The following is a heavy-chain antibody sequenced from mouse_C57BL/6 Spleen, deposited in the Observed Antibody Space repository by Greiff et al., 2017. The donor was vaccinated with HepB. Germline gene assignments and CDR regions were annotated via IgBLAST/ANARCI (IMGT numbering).Heavy chain of an antibody. J-gene: IGHJ2*01. CDR2: ISSGGDYI. V-gene: IGHV5-9-1*02. CDR1: GFTFSSYA. Sequence: EVKVVESGEGLVKPGGSLKLSCAASGFTFSSYAMSWVRQTPEKRLEWVAYISSGGDYIYYADTVKGRFTISRDNARNTLYLQMSSLKSEDTAMYYCTRGERRGNYFDYWGQGTTLTVSS. CDR3: TRGERRGNYFDY.